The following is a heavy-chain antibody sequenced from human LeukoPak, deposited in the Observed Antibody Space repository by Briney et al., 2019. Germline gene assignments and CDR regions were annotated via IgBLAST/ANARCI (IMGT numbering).Heavy chain of an antibody. D-gene: IGHD3-22*01. CDR1: GGSISSYY. Sequence: SQTLSLTCTVSGGSISSYYWSWIRQPAGKGLEWIGRIYTSESTNYNPSLKSRVTMSVDTSKNQFSLKLSSVTAADTAVYYCARDGFGNYYDSSGYSVFDYWGQGTLVTVSS. CDR2: IYTSEST. CDR3: ARDGFGNYYDSSGYSVFDY. V-gene: IGHV4-4*07. J-gene: IGHJ4*02.